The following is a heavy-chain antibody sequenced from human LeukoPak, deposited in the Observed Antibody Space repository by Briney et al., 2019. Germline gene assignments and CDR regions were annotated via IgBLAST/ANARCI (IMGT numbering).Heavy chain of an antibody. CDR3: AREVGYCTNGVCYIDY. D-gene: IGHD2-8*01. CDR1: GGTFSSYA. Sequence: SVKVSCKASGGTFSSYAISWVRQARGQGLEWMGRIIPIFGTANYAQKFQGRVTITTDESTSTAYMELSSLRSEDTAVYYCAREVGYCTNGVCYIDYWGQGTLVTVSS. CDR2: IIPIFGTA. V-gene: IGHV1-69*05. J-gene: IGHJ4*02.